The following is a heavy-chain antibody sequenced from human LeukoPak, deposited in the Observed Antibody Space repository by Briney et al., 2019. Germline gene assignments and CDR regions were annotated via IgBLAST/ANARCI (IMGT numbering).Heavy chain of an antibody. J-gene: IGHJ6*02. D-gene: IGHD2-2*01. CDR2: IYHSGST. CDR3: ARSDIVVVPAAGGYYYYGMDV. Sequence: SETLPLTCAVSGGSISSSNWWSWVRQPPGKGLEWIGEIYHSGSTNYNPSLKSRVTISVDKSKNQFSLKLSSVTAADTAVYYCARSDIVVVPAAGGYYYYGMDVWGQGTTVTVSS. V-gene: IGHV4-4*02. CDR1: GGSISSSNW.